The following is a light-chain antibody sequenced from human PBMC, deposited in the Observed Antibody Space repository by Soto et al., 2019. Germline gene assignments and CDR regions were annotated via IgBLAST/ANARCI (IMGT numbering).Light chain of an antibody. Sequence: EIVMTQSPATLSVSPGERATLSCRASQSVSSKLAWYQQKPGKAPRLLIYAASTRATGIPARFSGSGSGTEVTLTITSLQSEDFAVYYCQQYINWPPYTFGQGTKLEIK. V-gene: IGKV3-15*01. CDR2: AAS. J-gene: IGKJ2*01. CDR3: QQYINWPPYT. CDR1: QSVSSK.